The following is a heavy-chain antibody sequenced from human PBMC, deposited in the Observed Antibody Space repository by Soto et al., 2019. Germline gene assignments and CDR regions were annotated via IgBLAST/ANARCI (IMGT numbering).Heavy chain of an antibody. Sequence: EVQLVESGGNLVQPGGSLRLSCAASGFTVSSNYMNWVRQAPGKGLEWVSIINTGGTTYYADSVKGRFTISRDDSKNTLDLQMTSLRAEDTAVYYCAKGRGYLIDSWGQGTLVIVSS. J-gene: IGHJ4*02. D-gene: IGHD5-18*01. CDR1: GFTVSSNY. CDR3: AKGRGYLIDS. V-gene: IGHV3-66*01. CDR2: INTGGTT.